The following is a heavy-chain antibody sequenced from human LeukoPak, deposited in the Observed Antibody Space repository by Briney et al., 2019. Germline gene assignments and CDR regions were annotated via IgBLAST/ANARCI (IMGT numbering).Heavy chain of an antibody. CDR3: ARVRCSGGSCPIDY. CDR1: GGSISSYY. Sequence: PSETLSLTCTVSGGSISSYYWSWIRQPAGKGLEWIGRIYTSGSTNYNPSLKSRVTMSVDTSKNQFSLKLSSVTAADTAVYYCARVRCSGGSCPIDYWGQGTLVTVS. J-gene: IGHJ4*02. CDR2: IYTSGST. V-gene: IGHV4-4*07. D-gene: IGHD2-15*01.